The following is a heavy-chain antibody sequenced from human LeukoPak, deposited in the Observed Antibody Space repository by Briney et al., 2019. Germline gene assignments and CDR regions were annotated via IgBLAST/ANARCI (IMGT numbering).Heavy chain of an antibody. CDR1: GYTFTGYY. D-gene: IGHD2-15*01. V-gene: IGHV1-2*02. J-gene: IGHJ6*03. CDR2: INPNSGGT. Sequence: GASVKVSCKASGYTFTGYYMHWVRQAPGQGLEWIGWINPNSGGTNYAQKFQARVTMTRDTSISTACMELSRLRSDDTAVYYCARTSPCSGGSCYLRSDVDYYYYYYMDVWGKGTTVTISS. CDR3: ARTSPCSGGSCYLRSDVDYYYYYYMDV.